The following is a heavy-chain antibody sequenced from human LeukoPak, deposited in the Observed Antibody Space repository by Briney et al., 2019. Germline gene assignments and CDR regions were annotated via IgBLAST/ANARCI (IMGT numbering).Heavy chain of an antibody. V-gene: IGHV4-4*07. CDR2: IYTSGST. CDR3: ARDPTPITIFGVVTAVYFDY. CDR1: GGSISSYY. D-gene: IGHD3-3*01. Sequence: SETLSLTCTVSGGSISSYYWSWIRQPAGKGLEWIGRIYTSGSTNYNPSLKSRVTMSVDTSKNQFSLKLSSVTAADTAVYYCARDPTPITIFGVVTAVYFDYWGQGTLVTVSS. J-gene: IGHJ4*02.